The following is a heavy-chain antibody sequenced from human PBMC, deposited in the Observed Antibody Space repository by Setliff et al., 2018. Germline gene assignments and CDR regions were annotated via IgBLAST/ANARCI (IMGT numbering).Heavy chain of an antibody. CDR1: GYTFNNYW. J-gene: IGHJ3*02. Sequence: SLKISCKGSGYTFNNYWIAWVRQMPGKGLEYMGIIYPADSDTTYSPSFQGQVTISADKSINTAYLQWSSLKASDTAIYYCARVGPLTDDAFDIWGQGTMVTVSS. D-gene: IGHD1-26*01. V-gene: IGHV5-51*01. CDR2: IYPADSDT. CDR3: ARVGPLTDDAFDI.